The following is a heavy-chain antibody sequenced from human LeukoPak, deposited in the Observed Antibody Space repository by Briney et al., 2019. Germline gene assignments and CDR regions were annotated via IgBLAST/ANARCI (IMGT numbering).Heavy chain of an antibody. Sequence: GASVKVSCKASGYTFTSYGISWVRQAPGQGREWMGWISAYNGNTNYAQKLQGRVTMTTDTSTSTAYMELRSLRSDDTAVYYCARNGRVLRYFDRSPMGYWGQGTLVTVSS. V-gene: IGHV1-18*01. CDR2: ISAYNGNT. CDR3: ARNGRVLRYFDRSPMGY. CDR1: GYTFTSYG. J-gene: IGHJ4*02. D-gene: IGHD3-9*01.